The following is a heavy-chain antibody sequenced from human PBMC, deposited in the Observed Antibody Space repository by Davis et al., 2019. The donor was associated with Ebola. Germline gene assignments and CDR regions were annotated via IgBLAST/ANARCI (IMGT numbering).Heavy chain of an antibody. J-gene: IGHJ4*02. D-gene: IGHD2-15*01. CDR2: ISDDSTST. CDR1: GFTFSNYN. Sequence: GGSLSLSCAVSGFTFSNYNMNWVRQTPGKGLEWVSHISDDSTSTYYADSVKGRFTISRDNAKNSLYLQLNTLRDEDTAVYFCVSAGWDHWGQGTLVTVSS. CDR3: VSAGWDH. V-gene: IGHV3-48*02.